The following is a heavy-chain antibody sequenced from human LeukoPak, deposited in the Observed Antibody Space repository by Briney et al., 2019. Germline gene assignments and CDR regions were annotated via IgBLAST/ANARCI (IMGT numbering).Heavy chain of an antibody. CDR1: GYTFTNYY. Sequence: ASVKVSCKASGYTFTNYYVHWVRQAPGQGLEWMGIINPGGRSTSYAQKFQGRVTITRDTSTSTVYMELSSLRSDDTAVYYCARDGLGFDYWGQGTLVTVSS. V-gene: IGHV1-46*01. J-gene: IGHJ4*02. CDR2: INPGGRST. CDR3: ARDGLGFDY. D-gene: IGHD6-6*01.